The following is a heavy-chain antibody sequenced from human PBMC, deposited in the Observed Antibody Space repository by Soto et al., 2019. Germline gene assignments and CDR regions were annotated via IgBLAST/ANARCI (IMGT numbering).Heavy chain of an antibody. V-gene: IGHV3-23*01. Sequence: EVQRLESGGGLVQPGGSLRLSCAASGFTFSSYAMSWVRQAPGKGLEWVSAISGSGGSTYYADSVKGRFTISRDNSKNTLFLQMNSLRAEDTAVYYCAKQKWVPAAPFDYWGQGTLVTVSS. J-gene: IGHJ4*02. D-gene: IGHD2-2*01. CDR2: ISGSGGST. CDR3: AKQKWVPAAPFDY. CDR1: GFTFSSYA.